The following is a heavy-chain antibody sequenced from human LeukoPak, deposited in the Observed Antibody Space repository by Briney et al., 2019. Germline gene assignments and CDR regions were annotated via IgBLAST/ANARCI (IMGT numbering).Heavy chain of an antibody. D-gene: IGHD3-22*01. Sequence: ASVKVSCKASGYTFTGYYMHWVRQAPGQGLEWMGWINPNSGGTNYAQKFQGRVTMTRDTSISTAYMELSRLRSDDTAVYYCARDPTASFSYDTNAFDIWGQGTMVTVSS. CDR1: GYTFTGYY. V-gene: IGHV1-2*02. CDR3: ARDPTASFSYDTNAFDI. J-gene: IGHJ3*02. CDR2: INPNSGGT.